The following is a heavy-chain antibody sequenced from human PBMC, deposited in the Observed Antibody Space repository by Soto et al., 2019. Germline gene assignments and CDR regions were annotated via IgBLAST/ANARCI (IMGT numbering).Heavy chain of an antibody. V-gene: IGHV1-69*01. CDR1: GGTFSSYA. Sequence: QVQLVQSGAEVKKPGSSVKVSCKASGGTFSSYAISWVRQAPGQGLEWMGGIIPISGTANYAQKVQGRVTITAGESTSTAYMALSSLRSEDTAGYYCARPQGSSTSLEIYYYYYYGMDVWGQGTTVTVSS. CDR3: ARPQGSSTSLEIYYYYYYGMDV. CDR2: IIPISGTA. D-gene: IGHD2-2*01. J-gene: IGHJ6*02.